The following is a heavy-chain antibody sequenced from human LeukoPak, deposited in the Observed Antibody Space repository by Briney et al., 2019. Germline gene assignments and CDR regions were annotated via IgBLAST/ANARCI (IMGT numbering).Heavy chain of an antibody. V-gene: IGHV4-39*01. CDR3: ARPDAHLAFDI. J-gene: IGHJ3*02. CDR2: IYYTGPT. Sequence: SETLSLTCTVSGVSISTSRYYWGWIRQPPGKGLEWIGNIYYTGPTYYNASLESRVTISLDTSKNQFFLKLTSVTAADTAVYYCARPDAHLAFDIWGQGTMVIVSS. CDR1: GVSISTSRYY.